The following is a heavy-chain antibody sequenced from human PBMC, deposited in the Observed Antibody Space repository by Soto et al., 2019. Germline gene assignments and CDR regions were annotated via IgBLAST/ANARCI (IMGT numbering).Heavy chain of an antibody. Sequence: SETLSLTCAVYGGSFSGYYWSWIRQPPGKGLEWIGEINHSGSTNYNPSLKSRVTISVDTSKNQFSLKLSSVTAADTAVYYCARGRGQNTIFGVVISSFFDYWGQGTLVTAPQ. V-gene: IGHV4-34*01. D-gene: IGHD3-3*01. CDR3: ARGRGQNTIFGVVISSFFDY. CDR2: INHSGST. J-gene: IGHJ4*02. CDR1: GGSFSGYY.